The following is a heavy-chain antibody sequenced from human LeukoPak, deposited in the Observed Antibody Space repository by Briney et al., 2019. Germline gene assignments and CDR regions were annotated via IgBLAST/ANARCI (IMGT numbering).Heavy chain of an antibody. CDR2: IRHDGSIK. V-gene: IGHV3-30*02. CDR1: GFIFSTYG. CDR3: AKDSLADIDY. D-gene: IGHD3-16*01. Sequence: GSLRLSCAASGFIFSTYGMYWVRQAPGKGLEWVAFIRHDGSIKNYADSVKGRSTISRDNSKNTLCLQMNSLRAEDTAVYYCAKDSLADIDYWGQGTLVTVSS. J-gene: IGHJ4*02.